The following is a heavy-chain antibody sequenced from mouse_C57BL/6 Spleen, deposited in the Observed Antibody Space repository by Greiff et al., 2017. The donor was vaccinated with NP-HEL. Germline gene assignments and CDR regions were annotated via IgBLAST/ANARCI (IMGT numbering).Heavy chain of an antibody. D-gene: IGHD2-3*01. CDR2: ISDGGSYT. CDR1: GFTLSSYA. Sequence: EVMLVESGGGLVKPGGSLKLSCAASGFTLSSYAMSWVRQTPEKRLEWVATISDGGSYTYYPDNVKGRFTISRDNAKNNLYLQMSQLKSEDTAMYYCARDFPDGYYWYFDVWGTGTTVTVSS. CDR3: ARDFPDGYYWYFDV. J-gene: IGHJ1*03. V-gene: IGHV5-4*01.